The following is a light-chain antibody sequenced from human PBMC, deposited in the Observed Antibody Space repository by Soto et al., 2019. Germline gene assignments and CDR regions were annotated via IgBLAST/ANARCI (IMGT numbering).Light chain of an antibody. CDR2: GSA. CDR1: QSVFSS. V-gene: IGKV3-15*01. J-gene: IGKJ1*01. CDR3: QQYHSWPA. Sequence: EIVMTQSPATLSVSPGERATLSCRASQSVFSSLAWHQQRPGQAPRLLIYGSATRATGIPDRFSGSGSGTEFTLTISSLQSEDSAGYYCQQYHSWPAFGQGTKVEIK.